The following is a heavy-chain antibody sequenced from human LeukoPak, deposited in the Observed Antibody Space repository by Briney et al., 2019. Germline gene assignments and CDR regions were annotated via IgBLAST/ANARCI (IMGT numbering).Heavy chain of an antibody. V-gene: IGHV1-2*02. D-gene: IGHD2-2*01. Sequence: ASVKVSRKASGYTFTGYYMHWVRQAPGQGLEWMGWINPNSGGTNYAQKFQGRVTMTRDTSISTAYMELSRLRSDDTAVYYCARVVPAAVSPIDAFDIWGQGTMVTVSS. CDR2: INPNSGGT. CDR1: GYTFTGYY. CDR3: ARVVPAAVSPIDAFDI. J-gene: IGHJ3*02.